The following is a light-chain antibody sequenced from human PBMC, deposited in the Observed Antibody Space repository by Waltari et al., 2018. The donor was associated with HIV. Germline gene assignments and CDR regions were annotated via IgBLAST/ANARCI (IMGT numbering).Light chain of an antibody. V-gene: IGKV3-15*01. CDR3: QQYNNWPPEYT. CDR1: QSVSSR. Sequence: EIVMTQSPATLSLSPGERATLSCRASQSVSSRLAWYQQKPGQAPRLLIAGASTRAPGIPARFSGSGSGTEFTLTISSLQSEDFAVYYCQQYNNWPPEYTFGQGTKLEIK. J-gene: IGKJ2*01. CDR2: GAS.